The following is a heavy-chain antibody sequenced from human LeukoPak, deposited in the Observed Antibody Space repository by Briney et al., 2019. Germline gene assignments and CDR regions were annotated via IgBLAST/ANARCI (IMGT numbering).Heavy chain of an antibody. CDR2: IYHSGST. V-gene: IGHV4-38-2*02. CDR3: ARHAVVVVPAASGHTLFFDY. CDR1: GYSISSGYY. Sequence: PSETLSLTCTVSGYSISSGYYWGWIRQPPGKGVEWIGSIYHSGSTYYNPSLKSRVTISVDTSKNQFSLKLSSVTAADTAVYYCARHAVVVVPAASGHTLFFDYWGQGTLVTVSS. D-gene: IGHD2-2*01. J-gene: IGHJ4*02.